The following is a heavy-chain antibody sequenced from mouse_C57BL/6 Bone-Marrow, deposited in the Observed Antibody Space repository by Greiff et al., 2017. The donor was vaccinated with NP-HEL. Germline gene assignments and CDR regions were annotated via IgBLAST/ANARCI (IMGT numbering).Heavy chain of an antibody. D-gene: IGHD1-1*02. Sequence: DVHLVESGGGLVQPGGSLSLSCAASGFTFTDYYMSWVRQPPGKALEWLGFIRNKANGYTTEYSASVKGRFTISRDNSQSILYLQMNALRAEDSATYYCAGGWGYYAMDYWGQGTSVTVSS. CDR2: IRNKANGYTT. J-gene: IGHJ4*01. CDR3: AGGWGYYAMDY. V-gene: IGHV7-3*01. CDR1: GFTFTDYY.